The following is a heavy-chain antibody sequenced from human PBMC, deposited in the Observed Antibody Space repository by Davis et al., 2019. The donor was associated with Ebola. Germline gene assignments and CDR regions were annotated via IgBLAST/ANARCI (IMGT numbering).Heavy chain of an antibody. CDR1: GFTFSDYS. V-gene: IGHV3-48*02. J-gene: IGHJ6*03. CDR3: ARVNLWSRGWGMDV. CDR2: ISSGGVTT. Sequence: GESLKISCAASGFTFSDYSMTWVRQAPGKGLEWVSYISSGGVTTYYVDSVKGRFSSSRDNAENSLFLHMNSLRDEDTAVYYCARVNLWSRGWGMDVWGRGTTVTVSS. D-gene: IGHD2-21*01.